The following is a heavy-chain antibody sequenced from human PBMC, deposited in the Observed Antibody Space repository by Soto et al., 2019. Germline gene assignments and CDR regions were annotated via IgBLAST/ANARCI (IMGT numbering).Heavy chain of an antibody. CDR2: IKQGGSEK. CDR3: ASRVPDVAYYGVFDY. CDR1: GLTFSGHW. J-gene: IGHJ4*02. D-gene: IGHD3-3*01. V-gene: IGHV3-7*03. Sequence: GGSLRLSCAAFGLTFSGHWMTWIRQAPGKGLEWVANIKQGGSEKYYVDSVKGRFTISRDNAKNSVFLQMNSLTVEDTAMYYCASRVPDVAYYGVFDYWGQGTLVTVSS.